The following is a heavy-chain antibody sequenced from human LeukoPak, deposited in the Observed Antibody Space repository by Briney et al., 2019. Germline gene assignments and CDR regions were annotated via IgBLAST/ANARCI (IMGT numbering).Heavy chain of an antibody. CDR1: GFTISSYS. V-gene: IGHV3-21*04. J-gene: IGHJ3*02. CDR3: ARQPAGYSYGAGAFDI. D-gene: IGHD5-18*01. CDR2: ISENSKDI. Sequence: PGGSLRLSCVASGFTISSYSMNWVRQAPGKGLEWVSSISENSKDIFYVDSLKGRFTISRDNSKNTLYLQMNSLRAEDTAVYYCARQPAGYSYGAGAFDIWGQGTMVTVSS.